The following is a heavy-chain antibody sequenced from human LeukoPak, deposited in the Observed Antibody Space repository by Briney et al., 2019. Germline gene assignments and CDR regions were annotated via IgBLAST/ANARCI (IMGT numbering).Heavy chain of an antibody. D-gene: IGHD3-10*01. CDR1: GGSISSYY. J-gene: IGHJ4*02. CDR2: IYYSGST. Sequence: SETLSLTCTVSGGSISSYYWSWIRQPPGKGLEWIGYIYYSGSTNYNPSLKSRVTISVDTSKNQFSLKLSSVTAADTAVYYCARSPYYYGSGSYPDYWGQGTLVSFSS. V-gene: IGHV4-59*01. CDR3: ARSPYYYGSGSYPDY.